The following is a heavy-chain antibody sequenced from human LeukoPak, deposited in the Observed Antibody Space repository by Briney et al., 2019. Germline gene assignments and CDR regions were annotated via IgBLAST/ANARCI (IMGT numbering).Heavy chain of an antibody. Sequence: SETLSLTCTVSGYSISSGYYWGWIRQPPGKGLEWIGEINHSGSTNYNPSLKSRVTISVDTSKNQFSLKLSSVTAADTAVYYCARGYYDFWSGSYGVNWFDPWGQGTLVTVSS. CDR3: ARGYYDFWSGSYGVNWFDP. CDR1: GYSISSGYY. V-gene: IGHV4-38-2*02. CDR2: INHSGST. D-gene: IGHD3-3*01. J-gene: IGHJ5*02.